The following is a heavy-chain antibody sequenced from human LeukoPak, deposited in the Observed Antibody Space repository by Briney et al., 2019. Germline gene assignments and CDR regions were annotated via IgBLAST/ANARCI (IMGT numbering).Heavy chain of an antibody. CDR2: IIPIIDVP. D-gene: IGHD6-13*01. V-gene: IGHV1-69*04. J-gene: IGHJ4*02. CDR3: ATDRSIAATAPALDQ. CDR1: GYTFTGYY. Sequence: ASVKVSCKASGYTFTGYYMHWVRHAPGQRLEWVGRIIPIIDVPTYAQKFQGRVTITADKSTTTAYMELSSLRFEDTAVYYCATDRSIAATAPALDQWGQGTLVTVSS.